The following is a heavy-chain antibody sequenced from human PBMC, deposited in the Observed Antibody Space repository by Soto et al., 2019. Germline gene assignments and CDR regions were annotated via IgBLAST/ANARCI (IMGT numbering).Heavy chain of an antibody. D-gene: IGHD3-3*01. J-gene: IGHJ6*02. CDR3: AKDLHWNYYYGMDV. Sequence: PGGSLRLSCAASGFTFSSYGMHWVRQAPGKGLEWVAVISYGGSNKYYADSVKGRFTISRDNSKNTLYLQMNSLRAEDTAVYYCAKDLHWNYYYGMDVWGQGTTVTVSS. CDR1: GFTFSSYG. CDR2: ISYGGSNK. V-gene: IGHV3-30*18.